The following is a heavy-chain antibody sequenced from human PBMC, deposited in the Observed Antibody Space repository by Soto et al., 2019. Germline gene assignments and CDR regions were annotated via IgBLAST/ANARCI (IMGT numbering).Heavy chain of an antibody. CDR2: VYHSGAT. CDR1: GDSIIGTGW. V-gene: IGHV4-4*02. CDR3: VRNGYYSLDV. J-gene: IGHJ6*02. Sequence: QVQLQESGPGLVRPSGTLSLTCAVSGDSIIGTGWWSWVRQSPGKGLDWIGDVYHSGATNYNPSLKSRVTISVDTSRNQFSLNLGSVTAADTAVYYCVRNGYYSLDVWGQGTTVTVSS. D-gene: IGHD3-22*01.